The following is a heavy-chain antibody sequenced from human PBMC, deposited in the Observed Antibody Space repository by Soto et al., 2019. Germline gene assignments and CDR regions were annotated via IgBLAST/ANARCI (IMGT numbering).Heavy chain of an antibody. CDR1: GFTFSNYA. CDR2: ISGSGGST. V-gene: IGHV3-23*01. Sequence: EVQLLESGGGLVQPGGSLRLSCAASGFTFSNYAMSWVRQAPWKGLEWVSAISGSGGSTYYADSVTGRFTIPRDNSKNTLFVQRNNLRAEDTPVYFCAKRPLLEVIRVLHYFDHWGQGTPVTVS. J-gene: IGHJ4*02. D-gene: IGHD3-22*01. CDR3: AKRPLLEVIRVLHYFDH.